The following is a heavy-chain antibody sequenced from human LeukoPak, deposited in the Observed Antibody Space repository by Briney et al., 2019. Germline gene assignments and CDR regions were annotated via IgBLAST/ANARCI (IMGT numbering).Heavy chain of an antibody. V-gene: IGHV3-33*08. CDR2: IWYGGSNK. J-gene: IGHJ4*02. D-gene: IGHD3-16*01. CDR1: GFTLGSYW. Sequence: QSGGSLRLSCAASGFTLGSYWMTWVRQAPGKGLEWVAVIWYGGSNKYYADSVKGRFTISRDNSKNTLYLQMNSLRAEDTAVYYCARGGDYFDYWGQGTLVTVSS. CDR3: ARGGDYFDY.